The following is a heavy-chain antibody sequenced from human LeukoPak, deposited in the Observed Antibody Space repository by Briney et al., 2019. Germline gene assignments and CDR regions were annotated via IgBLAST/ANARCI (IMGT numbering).Heavy chain of an antibody. CDR3: ATHYYGSGSQHEP. J-gene: IGHJ5*02. V-gene: IGHV1-69*13. CDR2: IIPIFGTA. CDR1: GGTFSSYA. Sequence: SVKVSCKASGGTFSSYAISWVRQAPEQGLEGLGGIIPIFGTANYAQKFQGRVTITADESTSTAYMELSSLRSEDTAVYYCATHYYGSGSQHEPWGQGTLVTVSS. D-gene: IGHD3-10*01.